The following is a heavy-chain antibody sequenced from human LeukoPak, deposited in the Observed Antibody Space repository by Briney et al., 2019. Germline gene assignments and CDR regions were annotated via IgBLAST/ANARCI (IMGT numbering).Heavy chain of an antibody. V-gene: IGHV4-38-2*01. CDR3: ARGGAATGNFDY. D-gene: IGHD2-15*01. CDR2: IYHSGST. CDR1: GYSISSGYY. Sequence: SETLCLTCAVSGYSISSGYYWVLVRQPPGKGLEWIGSIYHSGSTYYNPSLKSRVTISVDTSKNQFSLKLSSVTAADTAVYYCARGGAATGNFDYWGQGTLVTVSS. J-gene: IGHJ4*02.